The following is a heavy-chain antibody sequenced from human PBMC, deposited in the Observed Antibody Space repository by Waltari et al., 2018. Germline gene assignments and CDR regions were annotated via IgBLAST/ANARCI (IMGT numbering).Heavy chain of an antibody. V-gene: IGHV3-23*03. J-gene: IGHJ4*02. D-gene: IGHD2-2*01. CDR2: IYSGGST. Sequence: EVQLLESGGGLVQPGGSLRLPCAASGFTSSSYAMSWVRQAPGKGLEWVSVIYSGGSTYYADSVKGRFTISRDNSKNTLYLQMNSLRAEDTAVYYCVRGRQLLTPWGQGTLVTVSS. CDR1: GFTSSSYA. CDR3: VRGRQLLTP.